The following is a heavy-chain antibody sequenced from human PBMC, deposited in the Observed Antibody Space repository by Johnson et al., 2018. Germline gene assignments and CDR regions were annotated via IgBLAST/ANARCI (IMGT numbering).Heavy chain of an antibody. CDR3: ARDLGWLH. CDR1: GFTFSSYA. CDR2: ISYDGSNK. D-gene: IGHD6-19*01. V-gene: IGHV3-30-3*01. Sequence: QVQLVESGGGVVQPGRSLRLSCAASGFTFSSYAMHWVRQAPGKGLEWVAVISYDGSNKYYADPGKGRFTISRDNSKNTLYLQRRRLRVEDTAVDYCARDLGWLHWGRGTLVTVSS. J-gene: IGHJ4*02.